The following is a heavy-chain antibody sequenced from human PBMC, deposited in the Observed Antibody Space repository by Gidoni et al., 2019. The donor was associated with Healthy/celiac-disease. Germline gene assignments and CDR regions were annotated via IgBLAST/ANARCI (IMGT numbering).Heavy chain of an antibody. CDR1: GFPFSSFG. J-gene: IGHJ4*02. V-gene: IGHV3-30*18. CDR2: ISYDGSNK. D-gene: IGHD1-26*01. CDR3: AKDLVGSLDY. Sequence: QVQLVESGGGVVQPGRFRRLAWTASGFPFSSFGMHWVRQAPGKGLEWVAVISYDGSNKYYTDSVKGRFTISRDNSKNTLYLQMNSLRAEDTAVYYCAKDLVGSLDYWGQGTLVTVSS.